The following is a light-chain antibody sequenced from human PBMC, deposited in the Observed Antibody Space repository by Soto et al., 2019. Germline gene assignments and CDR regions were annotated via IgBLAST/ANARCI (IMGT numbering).Light chain of an antibody. J-gene: IGLJ1*01. Sequence: QSALTQPRSVSGSPGQSVTISCTGTSSDVGAYNFVSWYRQHPGKAPKLIIYDVTKLPSGVPDRFSGSKSGNTASLTISGLQAEDEADFYCCIYAGTYKVFGTGTKLTVL. CDR1: SSDVGAYNF. V-gene: IGLV2-11*01. CDR3: CIYAGTYKV. CDR2: DVT.